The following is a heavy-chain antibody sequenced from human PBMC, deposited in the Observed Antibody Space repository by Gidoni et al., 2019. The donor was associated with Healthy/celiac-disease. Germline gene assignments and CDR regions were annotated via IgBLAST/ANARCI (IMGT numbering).Heavy chain of an antibody. CDR1: GFTVRRYA. CDR2: ISYDGTNK. V-gene: IGHV3-30-3*01. CDR3: ARDGYSSGWYGGGFDY. Sequence: QVQLVESGGGVVQPGRSLRLYCAAAGFTVRRYAMHWVRQAPGKGLEWGAVISYDGTNKYYAASVKGRFTISRDNSKHTLYLQMNSLRAEDTAVYYCARDGYSSGWYGGGFDYWGQGTLVTVSS. D-gene: IGHD6-19*01. J-gene: IGHJ4*02.